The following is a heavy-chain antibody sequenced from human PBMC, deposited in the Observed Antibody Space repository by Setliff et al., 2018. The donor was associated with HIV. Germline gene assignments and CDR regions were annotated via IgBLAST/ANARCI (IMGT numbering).Heavy chain of an antibody. V-gene: IGHV1-3*01. J-gene: IGHJ6*03. CDR1: GYTFTSYA. D-gene: IGHD3-3*01. CDR3: ARDERDYDFWNGYAYYMDV. Sequence: ASVKVSCKASGYTFTSYAIHWVRQAPGQRLEWMGWINPGNGNTKYSQNSQGRVTITRDTSATTVYMELSSLRSEDTAVYYCARDERDYDFWNGYAYYMDVWGKGTTVTVSS. CDR2: INPGNGNT.